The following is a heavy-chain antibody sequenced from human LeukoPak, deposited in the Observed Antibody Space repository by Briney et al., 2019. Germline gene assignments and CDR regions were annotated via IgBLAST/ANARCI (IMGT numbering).Heavy chain of an antibody. J-gene: IGHJ4*02. CDR2: ISYDGSNK. CDR1: GFTFSSYV. V-gene: IGHV3-30-3*01. CDR3: ARARRPYDILTAYDY. D-gene: IGHD3-9*01. Sequence: GGSLRFSCAASGFTFSSYVMYWVRQAPGKGLEWVAVISYDGSNKYYADSVKGRFTISRDNSKNTMYLQMNSLRAEDTAVYYCARARRPYDILTAYDYWGQGTLVTVSS.